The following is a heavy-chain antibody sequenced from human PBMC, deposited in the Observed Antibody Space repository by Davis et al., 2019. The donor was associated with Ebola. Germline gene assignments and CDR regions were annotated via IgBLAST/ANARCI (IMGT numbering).Heavy chain of an antibody. Sequence: SVKVSCKASGGTFSSYAISWVRQAPGQGLEWMGGIIPIFGTANYAQKFQGRVTITADESTSTAYMELSSLRSEDTAVYYCAAAPWGPYDAFDIWGQGTMVTVSS. CDR1: GGTFSSYA. D-gene: IGHD6-6*01. V-gene: IGHV1-69*13. CDR2: IIPIFGTA. J-gene: IGHJ3*02. CDR3: AAAPWGPYDAFDI.